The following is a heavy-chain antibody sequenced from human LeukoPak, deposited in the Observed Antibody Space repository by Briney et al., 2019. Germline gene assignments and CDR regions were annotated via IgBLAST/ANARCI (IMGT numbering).Heavy chain of an antibody. V-gene: IGHV4-59*01. D-gene: IGHD2-15*01. CDR3: ATMVVVPATGNNWFDP. CDR1: GGSISSYY. CDR2: IYYSGST. Sequence: PSETLSLTCTVSGGSISSYYWTWIRQPPGKGLEWIGYIYYSGSTDYNPSLKSRVTMSVDSSRNQFSLKLTSVTAADTAVYYCATMVVVPATGNNWFDPWGQGTLVTVSS. J-gene: IGHJ5*02.